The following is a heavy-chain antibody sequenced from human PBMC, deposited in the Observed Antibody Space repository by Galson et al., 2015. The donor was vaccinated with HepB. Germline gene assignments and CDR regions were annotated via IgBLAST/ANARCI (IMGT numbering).Heavy chain of an antibody. CDR2: ISSSSSYI. J-gene: IGHJ4*02. CDR1: GFTFSSYS. D-gene: IGHD3-22*01. CDR3: ARDSYDSSGYSHPDY. Sequence: SLRLSCAASGFTFSSYSMNWVRQAPGKGLEWVSSISSSSSYIYYADSVKGRFTISRDNAKNSLYLQMNSLRAEDTAVYYCARDSYDSSGYSHPDYWGQGTLVTVSS. V-gene: IGHV3-21*01.